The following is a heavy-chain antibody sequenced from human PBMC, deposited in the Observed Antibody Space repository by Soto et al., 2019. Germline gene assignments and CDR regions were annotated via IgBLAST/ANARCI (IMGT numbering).Heavy chain of an antibody. Sequence: ASETLSLTCAVYGGSFSGYYWSWIRQPPGKGLEWIGEINHSGSTNYNPSLKSRVTISVDTSKNQFSLKLSSVTAADTAVYYCARVDSSGWYDYWGQGNLVTVSS. V-gene: IGHV4-34*01. CDR2: INHSGST. D-gene: IGHD6-19*01. J-gene: IGHJ4*02. CDR1: GGSFSGYY. CDR3: ARVDSSGWYDY.